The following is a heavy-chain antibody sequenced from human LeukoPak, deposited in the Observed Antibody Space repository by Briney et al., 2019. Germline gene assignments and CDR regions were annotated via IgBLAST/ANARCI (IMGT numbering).Heavy chain of an antibody. Sequence: GGSLRLSCAASGFTFGDFAMGWVRQAPGKGLEWVGFIRRKAYGGTTEYAASVKGRFTISRDDYKSIAYLQMNSLKTEDTAVYYCTRSLPGGAAGRDYWGQGTLVTVSS. J-gene: IGHJ4*02. CDR3: TRSLPGGAAGRDY. V-gene: IGHV3-49*04. CDR2: IRRKAYGGTT. D-gene: IGHD6-25*01. CDR1: GFTFGDFA.